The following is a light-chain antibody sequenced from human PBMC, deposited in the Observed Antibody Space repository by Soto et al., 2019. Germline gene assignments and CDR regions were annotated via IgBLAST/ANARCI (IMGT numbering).Light chain of an antibody. Sequence: EIVMTQSPATLSVSPGERATLSCRASQSVSSNLAWYQQKPGQAPRLLIYGASTRATDIPARFSGSGSGTEFTLTISSLQSEDFAVYYCQQYNNWRAITFGQGTRLEIK. V-gene: IGKV3-15*01. CDR3: QQYNNWRAIT. J-gene: IGKJ5*01. CDR2: GAS. CDR1: QSVSSN.